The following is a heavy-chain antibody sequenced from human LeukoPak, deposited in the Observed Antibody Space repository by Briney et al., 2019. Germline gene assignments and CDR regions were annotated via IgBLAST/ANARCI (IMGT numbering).Heavy chain of an antibody. Sequence: SGTLSLICGVSGAPLNNYYWNWVRQPPGKELEWVGNVDYSGSTRYNPSLKSRATMSLDSSKNQFSLRLTSVTAADMAVYYCAMQVGIYGDYNNWFDPWGQGARVTVSS. D-gene: IGHD4-17*01. V-gene: IGHV4-59*08. CDR1: GAPLNNYY. CDR3: AMQVGIYGDYNNWFDP. CDR2: VDYSGST. J-gene: IGHJ5*02.